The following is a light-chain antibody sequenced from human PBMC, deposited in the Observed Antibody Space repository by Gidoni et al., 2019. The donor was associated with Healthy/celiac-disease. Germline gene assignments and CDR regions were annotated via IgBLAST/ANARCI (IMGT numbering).Light chain of an antibody. CDR3: QQYNSYPHT. J-gene: IGKJ4*01. Sequence: DIQMTQSPSSLSASVGDRVTITCRASQAISNNIAWFQQKPGKAPKSLIYAASNLHSRVPSKFSGSGSGTDFTLTISSLQPEDFAIYYCQQYNSYPHTFGGGTKVEIK. V-gene: IGKV1-16*02. CDR2: AAS. CDR1: QAISNN.